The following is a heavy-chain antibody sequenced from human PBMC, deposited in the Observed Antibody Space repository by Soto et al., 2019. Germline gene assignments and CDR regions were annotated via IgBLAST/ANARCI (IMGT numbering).Heavy chain of an antibody. J-gene: IGHJ6*02. CDR1: TVTFSSYG. CDR2: IWNDGSKK. Sequence: QVQLVESGGGVVQPGRSLRLSCSTSTVTFSSYGMHWVRQAPGKGLEWVAVIWNDGSKKYEANSVKGRFTISRDNSKKTLYLQMNSLRAEDTAVYYCVRSPGAYGSGRPFHYGMDVWGQGTTVTVSS. CDR3: VRSPGAYGSGRPFHYGMDV. D-gene: IGHD3-10*01. V-gene: IGHV3-33*01.